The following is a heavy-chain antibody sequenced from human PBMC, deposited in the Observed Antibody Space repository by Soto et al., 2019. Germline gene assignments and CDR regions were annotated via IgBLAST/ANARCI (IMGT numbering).Heavy chain of an antibody. CDR1: GFTFSSYA. Sequence: GGSRRLSGAGAGFTFSSYARTCVRQAPGKGLEWVSTLSDSGGHTYYADSVKGRFTISRDNHKNTLYLQMNSLRAEDTAVYYCAKDSQGVCVSAARVYGMDVWRQGNTVTVS. J-gene: IGHJ6*02. V-gene: IGHV3-23*01. D-gene: IGHD2-2*01. CDR3: AKDSQGVCVSAARVYGMDV. CDR2: LSDSGGHT.